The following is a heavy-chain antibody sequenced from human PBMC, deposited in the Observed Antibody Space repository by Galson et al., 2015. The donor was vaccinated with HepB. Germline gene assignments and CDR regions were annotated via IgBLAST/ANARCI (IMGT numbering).Heavy chain of an antibody. CDR3: ARGYYEFWSGSYFGVAFYY. CDR1: GGSVSSGSYY. D-gene: IGHD3-3*01. V-gene: IGHV4-61*01. CDR2: VFYTGST. J-gene: IGHJ4*02. Sequence: SETLSLTCTVSGGSVSSGSYYWSWIRQPPGKGLEWIGYVFYTGSTNYNPSLKSRVTISDDMSKNQFSLKLTSVTASDPAWYYCARGYYEFWSGSYFGVAFYYWGQGTPVTVSS.